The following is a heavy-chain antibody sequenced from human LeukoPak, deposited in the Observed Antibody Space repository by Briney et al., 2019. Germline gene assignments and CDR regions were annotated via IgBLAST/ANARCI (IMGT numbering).Heavy chain of an antibody. CDR2: ISSSGSTI. D-gene: IGHD3-22*01. Sequence: GGSLRLSCAASGFTFSSYEMNWVRQAPGKGLEWVSYISSSGSTIYYADSVKGRFTISRDNAKNSLYLQMNSLRAEDTAVYYCARASYYDSSGYYYYYCGMDVWGQGTTVTVSS. V-gene: IGHV3-48*03. CDR1: GFTFSSYE. J-gene: IGHJ6*02. CDR3: ARASYYDSSGYYYYYCGMDV.